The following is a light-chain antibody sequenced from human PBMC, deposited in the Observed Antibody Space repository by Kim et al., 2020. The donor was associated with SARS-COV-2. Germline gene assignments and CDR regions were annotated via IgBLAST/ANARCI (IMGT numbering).Light chain of an antibody. Sequence: GQSITISCTGTSSDVGGYNDVSWYQQHPGKAPKLMIYDVSNRPSGVSNRFSGSKSGNTASLTISGLQAEDEADYYCSSYTSSSNWVFGGGTQLTVL. V-gene: IGLV2-14*03. J-gene: IGLJ3*02. CDR3: SSYTSSSNWV. CDR2: DVS. CDR1: SSDVGGYND.